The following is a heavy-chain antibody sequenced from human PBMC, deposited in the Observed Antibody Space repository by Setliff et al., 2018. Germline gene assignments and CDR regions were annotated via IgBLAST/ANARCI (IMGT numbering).Heavy chain of an antibody. V-gene: IGHV4-39*07. J-gene: IGHJ1*01. D-gene: IGHD3-10*01. CDR1: GGSVSSTSHY. Sequence: LSLTCTVSGGSVSSTSHYWGWIRQAPGKGMEWIGSVYYSGYTYYKPSLQSRVTMSVDTSKNQFSLKLTSLTAADTAVYYCARVDFTMIQGVIGHWGQGTLVTVSS. CDR3: ARVDFTMIQGVIGH. CDR2: VYYSGYT.